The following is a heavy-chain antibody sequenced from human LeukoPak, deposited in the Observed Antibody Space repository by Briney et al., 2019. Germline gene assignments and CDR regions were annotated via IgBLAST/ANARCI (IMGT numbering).Heavy chain of an antibody. V-gene: IGHV4-31*03. Sequence: SETLSHTCTVSGGSISSGGYYWSWIRQHPGKGLEWIGYIYYSGSTYYNPSLKSRVTISVDTSKNQFSLKLSSVTAADTAVYYCASSYYYDSSGYYDLFDYWGQGTLVTVSS. D-gene: IGHD3-22*01. CDR3: ASSYYYDSSGYYDLFDY. J-gene: IGHJ4*02. CDR1: GGSISSGGYY. CDR2: IYYSGST.